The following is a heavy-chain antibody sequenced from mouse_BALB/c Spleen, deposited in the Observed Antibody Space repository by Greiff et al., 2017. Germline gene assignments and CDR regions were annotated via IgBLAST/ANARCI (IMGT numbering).Heavy chain of an antibody. CDR3: ARGSIYYGTYFDY. V-gene: IGHV5-6-5*01. CDR1: GFTFSSYA. D-gene: IGHD1-1*01. Sequence: EVQGVESGGGLVKPGGSLKLSCAASGFTFSSYAMSWVRQTPEKRLEWVASISSGGSTYYPDSVKGRFTISRDNARNILYLQMSSLRSEDTAMYYCARGSIYYGTYFDYWGQGTTLTVSS. CDR2: ISSGGST. J-gene: IGHJ2*01.